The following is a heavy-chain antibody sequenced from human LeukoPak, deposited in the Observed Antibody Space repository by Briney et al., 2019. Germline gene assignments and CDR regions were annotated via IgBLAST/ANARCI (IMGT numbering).Heavy chain of an antibody. D-gene: IGHD6-19*01. CDR2: IYYDGSP. J-gene: IGHJ4*02. Sequence: SETLSLTCTVSGASITRSRNYWSWIRQPPGKGLEWIASIYYDGSPSYNPSFKSRATISFDASKNHFSLRLTTVTAADTAVYYCATGGGLAVAHSWGQGTPVTVSS. V-gene: IGHV4-39*02. CDR3: ATGGGLAVAHS. CDR1: GASITRSRNY.